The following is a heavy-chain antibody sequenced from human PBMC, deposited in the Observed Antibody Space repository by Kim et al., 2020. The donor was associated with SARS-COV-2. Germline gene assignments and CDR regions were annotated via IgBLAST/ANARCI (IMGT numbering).Heavy chain of an antibody. J-gene: IGHJ3*02. CDR1: GGSISSGGYY. D-gene: IGHD3-22*01. CDR3: ARTPITMIVVVDAFDI. CDR2: IYYSGST. V-gene: IGHV4-31*03. Sequence: SETLSLTCTVSGGSISSGGYYWSWIRQHPGKGLEWIVYIYYSGSTYYNPSLKSRVTISVDTSKNQFSLKLSSVTAADTAVYYCARTPITMIVVVDAFDIWGQGTMVTVSS.